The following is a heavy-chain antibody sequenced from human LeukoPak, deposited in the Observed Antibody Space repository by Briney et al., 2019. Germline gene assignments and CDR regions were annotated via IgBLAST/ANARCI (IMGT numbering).Heavy chain of an antibody. J-gene: IGHJ4*02. D-gene: IGHD2-8*01. CDR2: ISLSGLT. CDR1: GGSITSTNW. V-gene: IGHV4-4*02. CDR3: SRENGAFSPFGY. Sequence: SGTLSLTCGVSGGSITSTNWWSWVRQPPRQGLEWIGVISLSGLTNYNPSLRSRVTMALDKSKNHLSLNLTSVTAADTAVYYCSRENGAFSPFGYWGQGTLVTVPS.